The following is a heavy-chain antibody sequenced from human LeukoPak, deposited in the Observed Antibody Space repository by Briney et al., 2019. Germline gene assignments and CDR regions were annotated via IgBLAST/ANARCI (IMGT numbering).Heavy chain of an antibody. CDR3: ADLYGDYGDY. CDR1: GFTFSSYA. D-gene: IGHD4-17*01. V-gene: IGHV3-23*01. J-gene: IGHJ4*02. Sequence: GGSLRLSCAASGFTFSSYAMSWVRQAPGKGLEWVSGITGSGGSANYADSVKGRFTISRDNSRNTLYLQMNSLRAEDTAVYYCADLYGDYGDYWGQGALVTVSS. CDR2: ITGSGGSA.